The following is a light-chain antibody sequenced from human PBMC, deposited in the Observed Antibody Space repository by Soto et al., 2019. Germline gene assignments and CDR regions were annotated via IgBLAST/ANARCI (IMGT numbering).Light chain of an antibody. Sequence: DIQVTQSXSSLSASVGDGVTITCRERQGITNDLGWXQQKXGXAPXXXXYAASYLQRGGPSRFSGSGSETEFTRTISSRQPEDFATYYGLQHNSYPITFGQGTRLEIK. CDR2: AAS. V-gene: IGKV1-17*01. CDR3: LQHNSYPIT. CDR1: QGITND. J-gene: IGKJ5*01.